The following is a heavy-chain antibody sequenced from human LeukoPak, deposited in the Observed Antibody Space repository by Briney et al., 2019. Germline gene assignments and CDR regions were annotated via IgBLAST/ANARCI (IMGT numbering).Heavy chain of an antibody. Sequence: GGSLRLSWAASGFTFSDYYMSWIRQAPGKGLEWVSYISTGSSYTNYADSVKGRFTISRDNAKNSLSLQMNSLRAEDTAIYYCARAYGQVYFDNWGQGTLVTVSS. CDR3: ARAYGQVYFDN. CDR1: GFTFSDYY. D-gene: IGHD3-10*01. CDR2: ISTGSSYT. J-gene: IGHJ4*02. V-gene: IGHV3-11*06.